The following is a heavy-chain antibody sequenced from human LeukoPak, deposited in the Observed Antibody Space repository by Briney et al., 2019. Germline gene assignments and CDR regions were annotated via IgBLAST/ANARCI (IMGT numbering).Heavy chain of an antibody. Sequence: SETLSLTCTVYGGSISGGAYYWSWIRQLPGKGLEWLGYIYFSGTTYYNPSLESRLIISVDTSKNQFSLRLSSVTAADTALYYCARHGYSSGSLAWFDPWGQGTQVTVSS. CDR1: GGSISGGAYY. CDR3: ARHGYSSGSLAWFDP. J-gene: IGHJ5*02. CDR2: IYFSGTT. D-gene: IGHD6-19*01. V-gene: IGHV4-31*03.